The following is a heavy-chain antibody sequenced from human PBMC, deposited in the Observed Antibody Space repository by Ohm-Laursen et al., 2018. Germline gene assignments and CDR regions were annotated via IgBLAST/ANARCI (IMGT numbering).Heavy chain of an antibody. CDR2: IWNDGTKK. CDR3: VRDRRGGSIELRA. Sequence: SLRLSCAASGFSFINHAMHWVRQAPGKGLDWVAVIWNDGTKKFYADSVRGRFTISRDNAKNSLYLQMNSLRAEDTAMYYCVRDRRGGSIELRAGGQGALVTVSP. J-gene: IGHJ4*02. V-gene: IGHV3-33*01. D-gene: IGHD6-6*01. CDR1: GFSFINHA.